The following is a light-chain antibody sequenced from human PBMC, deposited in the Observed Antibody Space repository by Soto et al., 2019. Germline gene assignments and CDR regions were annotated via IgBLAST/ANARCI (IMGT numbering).Light chain of an antibody. CDR1: QSIANNY. CDR2: DAS. CDR3: QQYGSSPCT. J-gene: IGKJ1*01. V-gene: IGKV3-20*01. Sequence: EVALTQSPSTLSLSPGARATLSCRASQSIANNYLPWYQQKPGQAPRVLIYDASTTAASIPDRFSGSGSGTDFTLTISRLEPEDSAVYYCQQYGSSPCTFGQGTKVEI.